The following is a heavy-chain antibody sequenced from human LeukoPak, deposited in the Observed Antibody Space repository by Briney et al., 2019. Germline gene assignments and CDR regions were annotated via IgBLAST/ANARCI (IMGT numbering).Heavy chain of an antibody. CDR1: GGSISSGGYS. V-gene: IGHV4-30-2*01. D-gene: IGHD2-21*02. J-gene: IGHJ3*02. Sequence: SETLSLTCAVSGGSISSGGYSWSWIRQPPGKGLEWIGYIYHSGSTYYNPSLKSRVTISVDRSKNQFSLKLSSVTAADTAVYYCASSYCGGDCQNAFDIWGQGTMVTVSS. CDR2: IYHSGST. CDR3: ASSYCGGDCQNAFDI.